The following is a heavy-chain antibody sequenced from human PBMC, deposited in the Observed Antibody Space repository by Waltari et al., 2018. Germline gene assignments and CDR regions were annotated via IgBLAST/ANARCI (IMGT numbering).Heavy chain of an antibody. CDR2: GYYNGNT. CDR1: GCSISETLYY. CDR3: ARHGGQGSGSQSDY. V-gene: IGHV4-39*01. J-gene: IGHJ4*02. Sequence: QLHLQMSGPGLVKPSETLSLTCTVSGCSISETLYYGAWIRQTPGKGLEWIGSGYYNGNTYYNPSLKSRVTILVYKSNNQFSLDLTSVTAADTAIYYCARHGGQGSGSQSDYWGQGKLVTVSS. D-gene: IGHD3-10*01.